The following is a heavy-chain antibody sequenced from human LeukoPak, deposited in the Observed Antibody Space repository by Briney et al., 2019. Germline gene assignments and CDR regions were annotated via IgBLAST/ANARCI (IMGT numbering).Heavy chain of an antibody. Sequence: ASVKVSCKASRYTFTSYAMHWVRQAPGQRLEWMGWINAGNGNTKYSQKFQGRVTITRDTSASTAYMELSSLRSEDTAVYYCASSTSQYYYDSFGFDPWGQGTLVTVSS. CDR3: ASSTSQYYYDSFGFDP. D-gene: IGHD3-22*01. V-gene: IGHV1-3*01. J-gene: IGHJ5*02. CDR2: INAGNGNT. CDR1: RYTFTSYA.